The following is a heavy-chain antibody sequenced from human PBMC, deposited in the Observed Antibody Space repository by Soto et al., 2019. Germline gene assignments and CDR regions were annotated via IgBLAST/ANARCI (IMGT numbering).Heavy chain of an antibody. J-gene: IGHJ5*02. Sequence: PEESLKISCKGSGYRFTCYWIGWVRQMPGKGLEWMGIIYPGDSDTRYSPSFQGQVTISADKSISTAYLQWSSLKASDTAMYYCASTSIAAAGKDYNWFDPWGQGTLVTVSS. CDR2: IYPGDSDT. CDR3: ASTSIAAAGKDYNWFDP. D-gene: IGHD6-13*01. CDR1: GYRFTCYW. V-gene: IGHV5-51*03.